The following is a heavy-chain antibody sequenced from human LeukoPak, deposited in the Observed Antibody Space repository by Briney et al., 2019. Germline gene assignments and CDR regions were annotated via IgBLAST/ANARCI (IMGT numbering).Heavy chain of an antibody. Sequence: GGSLRLSCAASGFTLSSYEMNWVRLAPGKGLEWISYISRTGNSIYYADSVKGRFTISRDSGKNSLYLQMNSLRAEDTAVYYCARGPYSSNWYVDYWGQGTLVTVAS. J-gene: IGHJ4*02. CDR2: ISRTGNSI. D-gene: IGHD6-13*01. CDR3: ARGPYSSNWYVDY. V-gene: IGHV3-48*03. CDR1: GFTLSSYE.